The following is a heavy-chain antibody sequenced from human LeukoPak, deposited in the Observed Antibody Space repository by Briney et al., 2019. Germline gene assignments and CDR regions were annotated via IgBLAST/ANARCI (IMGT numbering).Heavy chain of an antibody. CDR3: ARAERGYDILTGYSKYYFDY. CDR1: GYTFTSYG. V-gene: IGHV1-18*01. Sequence: GASVKVSCKASGYTFTSYGISWVQQAPGQGLEWMGWISTYNGNTNYAQKLQGRVTMTTDTSTSTAYMELRSLRSDDTAVYYCARAERGYDILTGYSKYYFDYWGQGTLVIVSS. CDR2: ISTYNGNT. J-gene: IGHJ4*02. D-gene: IGHD3-9*01.